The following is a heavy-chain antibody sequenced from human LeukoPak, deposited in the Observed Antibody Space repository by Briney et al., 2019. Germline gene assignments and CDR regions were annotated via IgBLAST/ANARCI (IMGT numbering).Heavy chain of an antibody. Sequence: GASVKVSCKASGYTFTGYYMHWVRQAPGQGFEWMGWINPNSGGTNYAQKFQGRVAMTRDTSISTAYMELSRLRSDDTAVYYCARLGHYYGSGSYYNPDYWGQGTLVTVSS. CDR1: GYTFTGYY. J-gene: IGHJ4*02. CDR3: ARLGHYYGSGSYYNPDY. CDR2: INPNSGGT. V-gene: IGHV1-2*02. D-gene: IGHD3-10*01.